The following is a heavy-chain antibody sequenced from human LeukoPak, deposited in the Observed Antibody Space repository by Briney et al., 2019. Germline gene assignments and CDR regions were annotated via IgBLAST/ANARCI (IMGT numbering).Heavy chain of an antibody. Sequence: ASVKVSCKASGYTFTGYYIHWVRQAPGQGLEWMGWINAYNGNTNYAQKVQGRVTMTTDTSTSTAYMELRSLRFDDTAVYYCARDQSVRLLQTSSTYFKHVFAIWGQGSMVTVSS. J-gene: IGHJ3*02. CDR1: GYTFTGYY. CDR2: INAYNGNT. V-gene: IGHV1-18*04. D-gene: IGHD6-13*01. CDR3: ARDQSVRLLQTSSTYFKHVFAI.